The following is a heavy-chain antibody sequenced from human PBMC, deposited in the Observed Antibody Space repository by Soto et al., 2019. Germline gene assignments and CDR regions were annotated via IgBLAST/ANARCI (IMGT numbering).Heavy chain of an antibody. V-gene: IGHV1-69*02. Sequence: SVKVSCTASGYTFTSYTISWVRQAPGQGLEWMGRIIPILGIANYAQKFQGRVTITADKSTSTAYMELSSLRAEDTAVYYCARGPTRNYYDSSGYHPFGVFDIWGQGTMVTVSS. J-gene: IGHJ3*02. CDR2: IIPILGIA. CDR3: ARGPTRNYYDSSGYHPFGVFDI. D-gene: IGHD3-22*01. CDR1: GYTFTSYT.